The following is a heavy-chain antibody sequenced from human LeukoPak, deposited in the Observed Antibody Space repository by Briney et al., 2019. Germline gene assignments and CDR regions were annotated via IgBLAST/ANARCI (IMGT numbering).Heavy chain of an antibody. V-gene: IGHV1-46*01. J-gene: IGHJ4*02. CDR3: ARIYYDSSNYYYPGGFDY. CDR1: GYTFTSYG. Sequence: GASVKVSCKASGYTFTSYGISWVRQAPGQGLEWMGIINPSGGTTTYAQKFQGRVTMTRDTSTSTVYLELSSLRSEDTAIYYCARIYYDSSNYYYPGGFDYWGQGTLVTVSS. CDR2: INPSGGTT. D-gene: IGHD3-22*01.